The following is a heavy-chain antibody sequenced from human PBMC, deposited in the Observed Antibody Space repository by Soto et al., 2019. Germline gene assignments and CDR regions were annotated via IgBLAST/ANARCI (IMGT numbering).Heavy chain of an antibody. CDR3: ARDTYGDYVFY. J-gene: IGHJ4*02. D-gene: IGHD4-17*01. CDR1: GFTFSSYS. CDR2: ISSSGSTI. V-gene: IGHV3-48*04. Sequence: GGSLRLSCAASGFTFSSYSMNWVRQAPGKGLEWVSYISSSGSTIYYADSVKGRFTISRDNAKNSLYLQMNSLRAEDTAVYYCARDTYGDYVFYWGQGTLVTVSS.